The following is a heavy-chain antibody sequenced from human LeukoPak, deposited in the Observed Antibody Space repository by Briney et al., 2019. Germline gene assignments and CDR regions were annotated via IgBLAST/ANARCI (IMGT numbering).Heavy chain of an antibody. Sequence: GGSLRLSCAAFGFTFSSYSMNWVRQAPGKGLEWVSYISSSSSTMYYADSVKGRFTISRDNAKNSLYLQMNSLRDDDTAVYYCARDGGYTTPDYWGQGTLVTVSS. V-gene: IGHV3-48*02. J-gene: IGHJ4*02. CDR2: ISSSSSTM. CDR3: ARDGGYTTPDY. D-gene: IGHD3-22*01. CDR1: GFTFSSYS.